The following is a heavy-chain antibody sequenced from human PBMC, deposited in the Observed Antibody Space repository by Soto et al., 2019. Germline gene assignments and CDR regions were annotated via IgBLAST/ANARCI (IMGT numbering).Heavy chain of an antibody. Sequence: GGSLRLSCAAPGFTFSSYGMHWVRQAPGKGLEWVAVISYDGSNKYYADSVKGRFTISRDNSKNTLYLQMNSLRAEDTAVYYCAKDPSEYSPPGWGQGTLVTVSS. CDR3: AKDPSEYSPPG. D-gene: IGHD6-6*01. CDR2: ISYDGSNK. CDR1: GFTFSSYG. J-gene: IGHJ4*02. V-gene: IGHV3-30*18.